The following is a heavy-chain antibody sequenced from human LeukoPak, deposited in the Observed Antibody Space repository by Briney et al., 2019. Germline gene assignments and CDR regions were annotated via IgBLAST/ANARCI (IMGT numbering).Heavy chain of an antibody. D-gene: IGHD5-24*01. CDR3: ARHMERWQQFTRSLDY. CDR2: ISYDGSNK. V-gene: IGHV3-30*03. CDR1: GFTFSSYG. J-gene: IGHJ4*02. Sequence: PGGSLRLSCAASGFTFSSYGMHWVRRAPGKGLEWVAVISYDGSNKYYADSVKGRFTISRDNSKNTLYLQMNSLRAEDTAVYYCARHMERWQQFTRSLDYWGQGTLVTVSS.